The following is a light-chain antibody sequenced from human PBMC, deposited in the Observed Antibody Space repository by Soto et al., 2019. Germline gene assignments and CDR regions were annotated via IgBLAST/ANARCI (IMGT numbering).Light chain of an antibody. J-gene: IGLJ3*02. CDR3: SAYSGRDKLV. CDR2: EVS. V-gene: IGLV2-8*01. Sequence: QSALTQPPSASGSPGQSVTISCAGTSSDVGGYKYVSWYQQHPGKAPKLIIYEVSERPSGVPDRFFGSKSGNTASLTVSGLQPEDEADYYCSAYSGRDKLVFGEGTKLTVL. CDR1: SSDVGGYKY.